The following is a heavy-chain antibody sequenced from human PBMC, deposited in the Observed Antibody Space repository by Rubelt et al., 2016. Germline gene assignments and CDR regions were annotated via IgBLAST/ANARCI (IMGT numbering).Heavy chain of an antibody. D-gene: IGHD3-10*01. CDR3: ARLFYGSGSYEGKHIISENFDY. Sequence: QLQLQESGPGLVKPSETLSLTCTVSGGSISSSSYYWGWIRQPPGKGLEWIGSIYYSGSTYYNPSLKSRVTISVDTSKNQFSLKLSSVTAADTAVYYCARLFYGSGSYEGKHIISENFDYWGQGTLVTVSS. V-gene: IGHV4-39*07. CDR2: IYYSGST. CDR1: GGSISSSSYY. J-gene: IGHJ4*02.